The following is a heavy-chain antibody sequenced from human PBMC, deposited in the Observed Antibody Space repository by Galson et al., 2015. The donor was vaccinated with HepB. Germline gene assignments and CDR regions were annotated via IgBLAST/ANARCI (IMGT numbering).Heavy chain of an antibody. D-gene: IGHD2-2*01. CDR3: ATSSSTSRDHFDY. J-gene: IGHJ4*02. Sequence: SLRLSCAASGFTFSSYAMHWVRQAPGKGLEWVAVISYDGSNKYYADSVKGRFTISRDNSKNTLYLQMNSLRAEDTAVYYCATSSSTSRDHFDYWGQGTLVTVSS. CDR1: GFTFSSYA. CDR2: ISYDGSNK. V-gene: IGHV3-30-3*01.